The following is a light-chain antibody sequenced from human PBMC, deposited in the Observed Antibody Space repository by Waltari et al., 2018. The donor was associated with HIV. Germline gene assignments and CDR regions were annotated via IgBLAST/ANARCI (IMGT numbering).Light chain of an antibody. V-gene: IGLV2-8*01. Sequence: QSALTQPPSASGSPGQSVPISCTGTSSDIGDYDYVSWYQHQPGEAPKLLIYEVLNRPSGVPHRFSCSKSGNTASLTVSGLQAEDEADYYCSSYGGNSNVIFGGGTKLTVL. CDR3: SSYGGNSNVI. CDR2: EVL. J-gene: IGLJ2*01. CDR1: SSDIGDYDY.